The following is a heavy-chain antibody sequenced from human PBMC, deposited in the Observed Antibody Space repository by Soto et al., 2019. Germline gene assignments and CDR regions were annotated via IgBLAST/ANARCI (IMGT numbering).Heavy chain of an antibody. V-gene: IGHV4-59*11. Sequence: PSQTLSLTSTVSGGSISDLCWIWIRQPPGKGLEWIGYFFYSGSTNYNPSLKSRVTISVDTSKNQFSLKLSSVTAADTAVYYCAREGGIVGATAADYWGQGTLVTVSS. J-gene: IGHJ4*02. D-gene: IGHD1-26*01. CDR1: GGSISDLC. CDR3: AREGGIVGATAADY. CDR2: FFYSGST.